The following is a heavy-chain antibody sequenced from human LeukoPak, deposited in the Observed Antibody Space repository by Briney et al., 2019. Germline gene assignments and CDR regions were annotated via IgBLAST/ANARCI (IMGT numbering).Heavy chain of an antibody. CDR3: ALSSGETDIVVVLAAHRRDY. CDR1: GYTFTSYD. D-gene: IGHD2-15*01. Sequence: GASVKVSCKASGYTFTSYDINWVRQATGQGLEWMGIINPSGGTTSYAQKFQGRVTMTRDTSTSTVYMELSSLRSEDTAVYYCALSSGETDIVVVLAAHRRDYWGQGALVTVSS. V-gene: IGHV1-46*03. J-gene: IGHJ4*02. CDR2: INPSGGTT.